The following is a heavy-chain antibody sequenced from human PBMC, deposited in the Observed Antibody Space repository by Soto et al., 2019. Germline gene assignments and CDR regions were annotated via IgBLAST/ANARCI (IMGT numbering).Heavy chain of an antibody. CDR1: GFTFSDYY. D-gene: IGHD3-22*01. CDR3: AKMSSAIYSEPVFS. V-gene: IGHV3-11*04. CDR2: ISSSGNTM. J-gene: IGHJ4*02. Sequence: QVQLVESGGGLVKPSGSLRIACAASGFTFSDYYMSWVRQAQGKGLEWVSYISSSGNTMYYAASVKGRFTVSRDNAKNSVYPHMTSLRAVDTALHFDAKMSSAIYSEPVFSWGQGTLVPLSS.